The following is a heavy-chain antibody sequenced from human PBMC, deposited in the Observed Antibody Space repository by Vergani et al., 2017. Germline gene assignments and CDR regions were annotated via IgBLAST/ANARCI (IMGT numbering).Heavy chain of an antibody. CDR2: IYYSGST. D-gene: IGHD2-8*01. V-gene: IGHV4-59*01. CDR3: ARAGRGLYLTDV. CDR1: GGPISSYY. J-gene: IGHJ6*04. Sequence: QVQLQESGPGLVKPSETLSLTCTVSGGPISSYYWSWIRQPPGKGLEWIGYIYYSGSTNYNPSLKSRVTISVDTSKNQFSLKLSSVTAADTAVYYCARAGRGLYLTDVWGKGTTVTVSS.